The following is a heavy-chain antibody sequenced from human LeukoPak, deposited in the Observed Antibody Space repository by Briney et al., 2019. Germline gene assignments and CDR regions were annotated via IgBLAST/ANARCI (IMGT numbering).Heavy chain of an antibody. V-gene: IGHV4-59*01. J-gene: IGHJ4*02. CDR1: GGSISSYY. CDR3: ARDIKGYGDYGD. D-gene: IGHD4-17*01. CDR2: IYYSGST. Sequence: SETLSLTCTVSGGSISSYYWSWIRQPPGKGLECIGYIYYSGSTNYNPSLKSRVTISVDTSKNQFSLKLSSVTAADTAVYYCARDIKGYGDYGDWGQGTLVTVSS.